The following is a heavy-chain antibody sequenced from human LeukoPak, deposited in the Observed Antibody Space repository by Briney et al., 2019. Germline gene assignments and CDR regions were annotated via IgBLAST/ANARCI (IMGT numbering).Heavy chain of an antibody. V-gene: IGHV1-2*02. CDR2: INPNGGGT. D-gene: IGHD5-18*01. CDR1: GYTFTVYY. J-gene: IGHJ4*02. Sequence: GASVKVSCKASGYTFTVYYMHWVRQAPGQGLEWMGWINPNGGGTNYAQKFQGRVTMTRDTSISTAYMELSSLRSDDTAVYYCAKRGYNYDSYYFDYWGQGTLVTVSS. CDR3: AKRGYNYDSYYFDY.